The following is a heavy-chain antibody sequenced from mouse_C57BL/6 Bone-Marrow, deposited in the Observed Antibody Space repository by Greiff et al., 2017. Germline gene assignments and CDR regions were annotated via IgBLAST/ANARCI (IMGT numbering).Heavy chain of an antibody. Sequence: VQLQHSGAELVKPGASVKMSCKASGYTFTSYWITWVKQRPGQGLEWIGDIYPGSGSTNYNEKFKSKATLTVDTSSSTAYMQLSSLTSEDSAVYYCARPYYSNYWYFDVWGTGTTVTVSS. CDR3: ARPYYSNYWYFDV. CDR1: GYTFTSYW. V-gene: IGHV1-55*01. D-gene: IGHD2-5*01. J-gene: IGHJ1*03. CDR2: IYPGSGST.